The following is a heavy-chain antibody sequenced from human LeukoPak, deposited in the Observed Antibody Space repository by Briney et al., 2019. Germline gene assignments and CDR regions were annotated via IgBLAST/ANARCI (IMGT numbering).Heavy chain of an antibody. Sequence: GESLKTSCKGSGYSVTSYWIGWVRQMPGKGLEWMGIIYPGDSDTRYSPSFQGQVTISADKSINTAYLQWSSLKASDTAMYYCARGSIAGATRNYFDYWGQGTLVTVSS. D-gene: IGHD1-7*01. CDR3: ARGSIAGATRNYFDY. V-gene: IGHV5-51*01. J-gene: IGHJ4*02. CDR2: IYPGDSDT. CDR1: GYSVTSYW.